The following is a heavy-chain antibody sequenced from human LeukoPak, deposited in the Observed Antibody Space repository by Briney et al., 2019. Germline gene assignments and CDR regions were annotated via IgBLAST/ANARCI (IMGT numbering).Heavy chain of an antibody. CDR2: INSTNTYI. J-gene: IGHJ4*02. V-gene: IGHV3-21*01. CDR1: GFTFSSDT. D-gene: IGHD3-16*02. Sequence: PGGSLRLSCAASGFTFSSDTMNRGRQGPGKRPERVSTINSTNTYIHSSNSVRGRFTISRDNAKNSLYLQMDSLRVEDTAIYYCARDLGLSPLFAYWGQGTLVTVSS. CDR3: ARDLGLSPLFAY.